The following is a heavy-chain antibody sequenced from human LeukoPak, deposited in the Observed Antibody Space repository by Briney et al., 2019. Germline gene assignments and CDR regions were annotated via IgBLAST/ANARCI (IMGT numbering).Heavy chain of an antibody. V-gene: IGHV1-2*02. CDR3: VKDVFRAAPGDDFDC. CDR2: IDPNSGDT. J-gene: IGHJ4*02. D-gene: IGHD6-13*01. Sequence: ASVKVSCKTSGYTFTDYFMHWVRQAPGQGLEWVGLIDPNSGDTSYAQNLRGRVTLTRDTSISTACMELSRLRSDDTAVYYCVKDVFRAAPGDDFDCWGQGTLVTVSS. CDR1: GYTFTDYF.